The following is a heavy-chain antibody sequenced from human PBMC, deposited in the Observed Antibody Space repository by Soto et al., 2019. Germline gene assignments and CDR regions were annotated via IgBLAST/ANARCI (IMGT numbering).Heavy chain of an antibody. CDR1: GGSVSSGSYY. J-gene: IGHJ6*02. D-gene: IGHD6-13*01. Sequence: TSETLSLTCTVSGGSVSSGSYYWSWIRQPPGKGLELIGYIYYSGTTNYNPSLKSRVTISVDTSKNQFSLKLSSVTAADTAVYYCASHNGYRSSWYGGFYYGMDVWGQGTTVTVSS. V-gene: IGHV4-61*01. CDR3: ASHNGYRSSWYGGFYYGMDV. CDR2: IYYSGTT.